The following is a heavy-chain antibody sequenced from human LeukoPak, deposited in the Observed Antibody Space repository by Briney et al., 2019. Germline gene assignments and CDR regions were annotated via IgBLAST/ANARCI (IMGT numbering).Heavy chain of an antibody. CDR1: GFTFSSYA. J-gene: IGHJ4*02. V-gene: IGHV3-23*01. CDR3: AKGVRFLEWFFDY. CDR2: ISGSGGST. D-gene: IGHD3-3*01. Sequence: GGSLRLSCAASGFTFSSYAMSWVRQAPGKGLEWVSAISGSGGSTYYADSVKGRFTISRDNSKNTLYLQMNSLRAEDTAVYHCAKGVRFLEWFFDYWGQGTLVTVSS.